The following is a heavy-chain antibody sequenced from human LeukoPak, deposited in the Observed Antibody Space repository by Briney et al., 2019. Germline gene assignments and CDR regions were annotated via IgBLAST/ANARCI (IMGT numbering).Heavy chain of an antibody. J-gene: IGHJ4*02. CDR3: AKSFVEWADFDY. CDR1: GFTFSSYG. V-gene: IGHV3-30*18. D-gene: IGHD3-10*01. Sequence: GGSLRLPCAASGFTFSSYGMHWVRQAPGKGLEWVAVISYDGSNKYYADSVKGRFTISRDNSKNTLYLQMNSLRAEDTAVYYCAKSFVEWADFDYWGQGTLVTVSS. CDR2: ISYDGSNK.